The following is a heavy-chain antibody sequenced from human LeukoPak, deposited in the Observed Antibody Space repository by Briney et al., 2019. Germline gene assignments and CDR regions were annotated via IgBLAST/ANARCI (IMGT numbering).Heavy chain of an antibody. CDR1: GFSFSSYA. CDR2: ISYDDSDK. J-gene: IGHJ4*02. CDR3: GRPSGGGTFYLVDH. D-gene: IGHD3-10*01. V-gene: IGHV3-30*04. Sequence: GGSLRLSCAGSGFSFSSYALHWVRQAPGKGLEWVAVISYDDSDKYYKDSVEGRFTISRDISRNTLFLQMNSLRTEDTAVYYCGRPSGGGTFYLVDHWGQGTLVTVSP.